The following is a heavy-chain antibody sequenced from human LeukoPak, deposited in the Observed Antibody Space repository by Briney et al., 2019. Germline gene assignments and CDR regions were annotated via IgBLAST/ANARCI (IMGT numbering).Heavy chain of an antibody. V-gene: IGHV3-9*01. CDR1: GFTFDDYA. Sequence: GGSLRLSCAASGFTFDDYAMHWVRQAPGKGLEWVSGISWNSGNIGYADSVKGRFTISRDNAKNSLYLQMNSLRAEDTALYYCARERVAYYYDSSGPLNDYWGQGTLVTVSS. CDR2: ISWNSGNI. CDR3: ARERVAYYYDSSGPLNDY. D-gene: IGHD3-22*01. J-gene: IGHJ4*02.